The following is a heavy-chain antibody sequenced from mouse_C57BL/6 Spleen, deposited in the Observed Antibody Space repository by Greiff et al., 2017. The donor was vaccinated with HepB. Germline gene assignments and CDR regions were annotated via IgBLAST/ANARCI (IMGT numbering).Heavy chain of an antibody. V-gene: IGHV1-62-2*01. CDR3: ARHEVGGYYGGAWFAY. D-gene: IGHD2-3*01. CDR2: FYPGSGSI. J-gene: IGHJ3*01. Sequence: SGAELVKPGASVKLSCKASGYTFTEYTIHWVKQRSGQGLEWIGWFYPGSGSIKYNEKFKDKATLTADKSSSTVYMELSRLTSEDSAVYFCARHEVGGYYGGAWFAYWGQGTLVTVSA. CDR1: GYTFTEYT.